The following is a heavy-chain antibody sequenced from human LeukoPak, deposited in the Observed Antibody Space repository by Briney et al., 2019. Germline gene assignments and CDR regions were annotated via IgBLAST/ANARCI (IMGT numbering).Heavy chain of an antibody. CDR1: GFTFSSYS. CDR3: ARDGVAAAGCNWFDP. Sequence: GRSLRLSCAASGFTFSSYSMNWVRQAPGKGLEWVSSISSSSSYIYYADSVKGRFTISRDNAKNSLYLQMNSLRAEDTAVYYCARDGVAAAGCNWFDPWGQGTLVTVSS. CDR2: ISSSSSYI. V-gene: IGHV3-21*01. D-gene: IGHD6-13*01. J-gene: IGHJ5*02.